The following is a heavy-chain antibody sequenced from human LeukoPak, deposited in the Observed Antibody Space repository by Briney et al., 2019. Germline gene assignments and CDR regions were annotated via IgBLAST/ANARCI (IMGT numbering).Heavy chain of an antibody. CDR3: ARDRLVGATLDAFDI. Sequence: SVKVSCKASGGTSSSYAISWVRQAPGQGLEWMGGIIPIFGTANYAQKFQGRVTITADESTSTAYMELSSLRSEDTAVYYCARDRLVGATLDAFDIWGQGTMVTVSS. D-gene: IGHD1-26*01. CDR1: GGTSSSYA. J-gene: IGHJ3*02. CDR2: IIPIFGTA. V-gene: IGHV1-69*13.